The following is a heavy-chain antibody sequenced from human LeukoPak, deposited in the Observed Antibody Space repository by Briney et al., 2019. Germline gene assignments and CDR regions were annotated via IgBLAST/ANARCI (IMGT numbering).Heavy chain of an antibody. CDR1: GFTFSSYW. CDR2: INSDGSST. D-gene: IGHD5-24*01. V-gene: IGHV3-74*01. Sequence: GGSLRLSCAASGFTFSSYWMHWVRQAPGKGLVWVSRINSDGSSTSYADSVKGRFTISRDNAKNTLYLQMNSLRAEDTAVYYCARVQDGYNLDYFDYWGQGTLVTVSS. J-gene: IGHJ4*02. CDR3: ARVQDGYNLDYFDY.